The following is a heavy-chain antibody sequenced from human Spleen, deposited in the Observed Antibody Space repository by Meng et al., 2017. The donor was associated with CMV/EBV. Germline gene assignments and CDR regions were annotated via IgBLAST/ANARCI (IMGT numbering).Heavy chain of an antibody. Sequence: ASVKVSCKTSGYTFTTYGISWVRQAPGQGLEWMGWISAYNGNTNYAQKLQGRVTMTTDTSTSTAYMELRSLRSDDTAVYYCARGGSSSWYDAFDMWGQGTKVTVSS. D-gene: IGHD6-13*01. V-gene: IGHV1-18*01. CDR3: ARGGSSSWYDAFDM. J-gene: IGHJ3*02. CDR1: GYTFTTYG. CDR2: ISAYNGNT.